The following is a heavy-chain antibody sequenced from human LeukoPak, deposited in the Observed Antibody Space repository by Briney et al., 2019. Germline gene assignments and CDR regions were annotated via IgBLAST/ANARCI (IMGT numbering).Heavy chain of an antibody. Sequence: GGSLRLSCAVSGFTSGFTFSSRWMHWVRQVPGKGLVWVSLVKDDGSTNYADSVEGRFTVSRDNAKNTLYLQMNNLRVEDTALYFCHPLGYTSNWGQGTLVTVSS. V-gene: IGHV3-74*01. J-gene: IGHJ4*02. CDR1: GFTFSSRW. CDR2: VKDDGST. D-gene: IGHD6-19*01. CDR3: HPLGYTSN.